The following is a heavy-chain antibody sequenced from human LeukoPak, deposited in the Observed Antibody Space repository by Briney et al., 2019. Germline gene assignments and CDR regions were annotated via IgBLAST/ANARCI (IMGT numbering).Heavy chain of an antibody. CDR2: IYGNGGRM. V-gene: IGHV3-23*01. D-gene: IGHD4-17*01. CDR1: GFTFSNYA. CDR3: AKDLSPDGVWHIDS. Sequence: GGSLRLSCVASGFTFSNYAMSWVRQAPGKGLEWVSGIYGNGGRMFYADSVKGRFTISRDNSKNTLFLYMDSLRGEDTALYYCAKDLSPDGVWHIDSWGQGTLVTVSS. J-gene: IGHJ4*02.